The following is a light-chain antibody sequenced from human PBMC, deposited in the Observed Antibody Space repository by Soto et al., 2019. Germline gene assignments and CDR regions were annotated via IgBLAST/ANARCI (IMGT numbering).Light chain of an antibody. V-gene: IGKV1-39*01. J-gene: IGKJ4*01. CDR3: QQTYITPLT. CDR1: QTVNNN. Sequence: DIQMTQSPSSLSASVGDRVTITCRTSQTVNNNLNWYQHIPGKAPKLLIYGASSLQGGVPSRFSGTASGTDFTLTISNLQPEDFATYYCQQTYITPLTFGGGTRVDIK. CDR2: GAS.